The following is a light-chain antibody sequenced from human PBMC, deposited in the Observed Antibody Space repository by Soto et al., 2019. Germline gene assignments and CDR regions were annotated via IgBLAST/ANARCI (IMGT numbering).Light chain of an antibody. CDR3: QQSYSTPPWT. Sequence: IQLTQSPSSLSASVGDRVSITCRASQDIKTYLAWYQQKQGKAPKLLISGTFTLQSGVPSRFNGSGSGTDFTLTISRLQPEDFATYYWQQSYSTPPWTFGQGTKVEIK. CDR1: QDIKTY. J-gene: IGKJ1*01. V-gene: IGKV1-9*01. CDR2: GTF.